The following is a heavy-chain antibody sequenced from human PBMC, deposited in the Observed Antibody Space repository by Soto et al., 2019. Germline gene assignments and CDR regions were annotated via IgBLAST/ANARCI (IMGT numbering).Heavy chain of an antibody. CDR2: ISAYNGNT. J-gene: IGHJ5*02. V-gene: IGHV1-18*01. CDR3: ARERSGYPIHWFDP. Sequence: ASVKVSCKASGYTFTSYGISWVRQAPGQGLEWMGWISAYNGNTNYAQKLQGRVTMTTDTSTSTAYMELRSLRSDDTAVYYCARERSGYPIHWFDPWGQGTLVTVSS. D-gene: IGHD3-3*01. CDR1: GYTFTSYG.